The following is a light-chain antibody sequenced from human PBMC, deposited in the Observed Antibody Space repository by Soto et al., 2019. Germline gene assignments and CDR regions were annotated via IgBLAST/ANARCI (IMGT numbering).Light chain of an antibody. CDR1: SSDFGGYTY. CDR2: DAP. V-gene: IGLV2-14*03. J-gene: IGLJ1*01. Sequence: QSALTQPASVSGSPGQSITISCTGTSSDFGGYTYVSWYQQHPGKAPKLMIFDAPSRPSGVSNRFSGSKSDNTASLTIAGLQAEDEADYYCSSYTSTSTYVFGTGTKLTVL. CDR3: SSYTSTSTYV.